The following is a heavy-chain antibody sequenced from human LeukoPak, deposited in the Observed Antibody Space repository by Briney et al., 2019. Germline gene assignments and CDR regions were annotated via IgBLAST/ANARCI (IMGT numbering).Heavy chain of an antibody. CDR1: GFTFSSYA. CDR2: ISYDGSSK. J-gene: IGHJ4*02. V-gene: IGHV3-30-3*01. Sequence: GGSLRLSCAASGFTFSSYAMHWVRQAPGKGLEWVAVISYDGSSKYYADSVKGRFTISRDNSKNTLYLQMNSLRAEDTAVYYCARDFMTTVTTLEYWGQGTLVTVSS. CDR3: ARDFMTTVTTLEY. D-gene: IGHD4-11*01.